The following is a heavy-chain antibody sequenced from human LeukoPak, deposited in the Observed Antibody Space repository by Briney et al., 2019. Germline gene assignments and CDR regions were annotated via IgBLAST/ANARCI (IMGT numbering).Heavy chain of an antibody. CDR1: GFTFSSYW. Sequence: GGSLRLSCAASGFTFSSYWMSWVRQAPGKGLEWVSTISGSGDSTYYADSVKGRFTISRDNSKKTSFLQMNSLRVEDTAIYYCAHIDSSGWVGLGYWGQGTLVTVSS. CDR3: AHIDSSGWVGLGY. D-gene: IGHD6-19*01. CDR2: ISGSGDST. V-gene: IGHV3-23*01. J-gene: IGHJ4*02.